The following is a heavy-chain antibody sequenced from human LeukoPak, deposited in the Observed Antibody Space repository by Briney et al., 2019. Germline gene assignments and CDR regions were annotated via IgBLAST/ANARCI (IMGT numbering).Heavy chain of an antibody. CDR2: LYYSGRT. CDR3: ARSALLYTCAWYYFDY. J-gene: IGHJ4*02. V-gene: IGHV4-39*01. Sequence: PSETLSLTCSVSGGSISSSSYYWGRIRQPPGKGLEWIGSLYYSGRTYYNPSLKSRLTISVDTSKNQFCLKLSYVTAADTAVYYCARSALLYTCAWYYFDYWGEGTLVTVS. CDR1: GGSISSSSYY. D-gene: IGHD6-19*01.